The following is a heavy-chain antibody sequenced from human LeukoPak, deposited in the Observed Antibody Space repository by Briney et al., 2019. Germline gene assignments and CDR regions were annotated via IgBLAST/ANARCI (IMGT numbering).Heavy chain of an antibody. CDR2: IKEDGSEK. J-gene: IGHJ6*03. Sequence: GGSLRLSCAASGFTFSSYWMSWVRQTPGKGLEWVANIKEDGSEKYYVDSVKGRFTISRDNAKNLLALQINSLKTEDTAVYYCTRQGYYMDVWGKGTTVTISS. CDR3: TRQGYYMDV. V-gene: IGHV3-7*03. CDR1: GFTFSSYW.